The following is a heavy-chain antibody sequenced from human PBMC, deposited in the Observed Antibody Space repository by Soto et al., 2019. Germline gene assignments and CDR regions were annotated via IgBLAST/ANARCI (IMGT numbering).Heavy chain of an antibody. CDR1: GFTFSSYA. J-gene: IGHJ4*02. D-gene: IGHD3-10*01. CDR2: ISGSGGST. Sequence: EVQLLESGGGLVQPGGSLRLSCAASGFTFSSYAMSWVRQAPGKGLEWVSAISGSGGSTYYADSVKGRFTISRDNSKNTPYLQMNSLRAEDTAVYYCAKSWFGESFFDYWGQGTLVTVSS. V-gene: IGHV3-23*01. CDR3: AKSWFGESFFDY.